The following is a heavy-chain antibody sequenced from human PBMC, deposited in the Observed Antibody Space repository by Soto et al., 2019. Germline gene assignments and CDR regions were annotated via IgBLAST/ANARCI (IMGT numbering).Heavy chain of an antibody. V-gene: IGHV3-30*18. D-gene: IGHD6-19*01. J-gene: IGHJ4*02. CDR2: ISYDGSNK. Sequence: LRLSCAASGFTFSSYGMHWVRQAPGKGLEWVAVISYDGSNKYYADSVKGRFTISRDNSKNTLYLQMNSLRAEDTAVYYCAKRQWLTNYFDYWGQGTLVTVSS. CDR1: GFTFSSYG. CDR3: AKRQWLTNYFDY.